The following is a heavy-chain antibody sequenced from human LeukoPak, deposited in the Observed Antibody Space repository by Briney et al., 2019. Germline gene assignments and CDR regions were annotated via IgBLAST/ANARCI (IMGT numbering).Heavy chain of an antibody. Sequence: PGGSLRLSCAASGFTFSSFWMSWVRQAPGKGLEWVANIKQDGSEKYYVDSVKGRFTISRDNAKNSLYLQMNSLRAEDTAVYYCARDQGSGYDGGYYWGQGTLVTVSS. V-gene: IGHV3-7*01. CDR3: ARDQGSGYDGGYY. CDR1: GFTFSSFW. J-gene: IGHJ4*02. D-gene: IGHD5-12*01. CDR2: IKQDGSEK.